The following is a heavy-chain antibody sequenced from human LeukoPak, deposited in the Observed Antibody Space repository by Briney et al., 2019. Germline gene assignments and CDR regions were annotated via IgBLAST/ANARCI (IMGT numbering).Heavy chain of an antibody. CDR1: GYSFTSYW. CDR2: IDPSDSYT. D-gene: IGHD1-26*01. J-gene: IGHJ4*02. V-gene: IGHV5-10-1*01. Sequence: GESLKISCKGSGYSFTSYWISWVRQLPGKGLEWMGRIDPSDSYTNYSPSFQGHVTISADKSISTACLQWSSLKASDTAMYYCARHLPYRLGGSYLYYFDYWGQGTLVTVSS. CDR3: ARHLPYRLGGSYLYYFDY.